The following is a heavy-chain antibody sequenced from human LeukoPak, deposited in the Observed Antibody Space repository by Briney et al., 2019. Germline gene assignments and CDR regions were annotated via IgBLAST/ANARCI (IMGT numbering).Heavy chain of an antibody. J-gene: IGHJ4*02. CDR3: ATRRLSVVTAMYYFDY. D-gene: IGHD2-21*02. CDR2: FDPEDGET. CDR1: GYTLTELS. V-gene: IGHV1-24*01. Sequence: GASVKVSCKVSGYTLTELSMHWVRQAPGKGLEWMGGFDPEDGETIYAQKFQGRVTMTEDTSTDTAYMELSSLRSEDTAVYYCATRRLSVVTAMYYFDYWGQGTLVTVSS.